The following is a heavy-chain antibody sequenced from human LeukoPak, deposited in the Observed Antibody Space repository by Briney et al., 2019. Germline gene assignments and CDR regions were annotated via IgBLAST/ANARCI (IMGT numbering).Heavy chain of an antibody. D-gene: IGHD6-13*01. Sequence: SETLSLTCAVYGGSFGNYFWGWIRQPPGKGLEWIGSIYYSGSTYYNPSLKSRVTISVDTSKNQFSLNLNSVTAADTAVYYCARLSSSWILDYWGQGTLVTVSS. J-gene: IGHJ4*02. CDR3: ARLSSSWILDY. V-gene: IGHV4-39*01. CDR1: GGSFGNYF. CDR2: IYYSGST.